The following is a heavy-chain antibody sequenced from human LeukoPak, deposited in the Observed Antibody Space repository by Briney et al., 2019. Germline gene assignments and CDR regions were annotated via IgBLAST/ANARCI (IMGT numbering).Heavy chain of an antibody. CDR3: AKSFYYESSGYPRGPDY. V-gene: IGHV3-23*01. CDR2: ISGSADST. Sequence: GGSLRLSCADSGFTYSFYAMRWVRQAPGKELEWVSAISGSADSTYYADSVKGRFTISRDNSRNTLYLQMNSLRAEDTAVYYCAKSFYYESSGYPRGPDYWGQGTLVTVSS. D-gene: IGHD3-22*01. J-gene: IGHJ4*02. CDR1: GFTYSFYA.